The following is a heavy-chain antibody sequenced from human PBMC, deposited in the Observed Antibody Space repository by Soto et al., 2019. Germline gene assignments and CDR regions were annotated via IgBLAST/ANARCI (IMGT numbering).Heavy chain of an antibody. CDR3: ATGYYIGKRFDY. V-gene: IGHV1-3*01. CDR1: GYTFTTYA. Sequence: ASVKVSCKAPGYTFTTYAMHWVRQAPGQRLEWMGWINAANGNTKYSQKFQGRVTITRDTYATTAYLELSSLRAEDTAVYYCATGYYIGKRFDYWGQRTLVTVSS. D-gene: IGHD3-9*01. J-gene: IGHJ4*02. CDR2: INAANGNT.